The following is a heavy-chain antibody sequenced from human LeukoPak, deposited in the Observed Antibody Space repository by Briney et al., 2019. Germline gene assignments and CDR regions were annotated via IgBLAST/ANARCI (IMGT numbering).Heavy chain of an antibody. CDR1: GGSISSYY. CDR3: ARVFSSTSSVIDY. D-gene: IGHD2-2*01. V-gene: IGHV4-59*01. Sequence: SETLSLTCTVSGGSISSYYWSWIRQPPGKGLEWIGYIYYSGRTNYNPSLKSRVTISVDTSKNQSFLKLNSVTAADTAVYYCARVFSSTSSVIDYWGQGTLVTVSS. J-gene: IGHJ4*02. CDR2: IYYSGRT.